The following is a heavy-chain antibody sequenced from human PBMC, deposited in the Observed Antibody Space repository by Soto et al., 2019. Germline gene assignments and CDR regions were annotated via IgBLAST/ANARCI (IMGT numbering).Heavy chain of an antibody. D-gene: IGHD2-15*01. Sequence: QLQLQESGPGLVKPSETLSLTCTVSGGSISSSSYYWGWIRQPPGKGLEWIGRIYYSGSTYYNPPLKIRVSISVDTSKNQFCLKLSPVTAADTAVYYCARPSIVVVVAATPSLAFDIWGQGTMVTVSS. CDR2: IYYSGST. CDR3: ARPSIVVVVAATPSLAFDI. CDR1: GGSISSSSYY. J-gene: IGHJ3*02. V-gene: IGHV4-39*01.